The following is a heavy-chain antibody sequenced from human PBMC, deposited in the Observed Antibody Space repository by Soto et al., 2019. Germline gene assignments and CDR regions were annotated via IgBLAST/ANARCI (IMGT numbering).Heavy chain of an antibody. CDR3: AREDGDMITFWGVMHYYYYMDV. CDR1: GGTFSSYT. D-gene: IGHD3-16*01. V-gene: IGHV1-69*04. J-gene: IGHJ6*03. CDR2: IIPILGIA. Sequence: ASVKVSCKASGGTFSSYTISWVRQAPGQGLEWMGRIIPILGIANYAQKFQGRVTITADKSTSTAYMELSSLRSEDTAVYYCAREDGDMITFWGVMHYYYYMDVWGKGTTVTVSS.